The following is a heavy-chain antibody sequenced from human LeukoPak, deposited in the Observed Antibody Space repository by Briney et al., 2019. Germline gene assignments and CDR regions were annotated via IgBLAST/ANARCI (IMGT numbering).Heavy chain of an antibody. Sequence: GGSLRLSCAASGFTFSHCTMNWVRQAPGKGREWVSSISGSSNYIYYADSVKGRFTISRDNAKNSLYLQTNSLRAEDTAVYYCAGKTYFDWLLDYWGQGTLVTVSS. CDR1: GFTFSHCT. J-gene: IGHJ4*02. V-gene: IGHV3-21*01. D-gene: IGHD3-9*01. CDR3: AGKTYFDWLLDY. CDR2: ISGSSNYI.